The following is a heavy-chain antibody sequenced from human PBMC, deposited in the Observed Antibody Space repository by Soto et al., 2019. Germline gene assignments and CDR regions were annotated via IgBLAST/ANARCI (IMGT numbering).Heavy chain of an antibody. J-gene: IGHJ4*02. CDR1: GGSINSNSFY. D-gene: IGHD1-1*01. V-gene: IGHV4-39*01. Sequence: QLQLQESGPGLVKPSETLSLTCTVSGGSINSNSFYWGWIRQSPGKGLEWVGSFSSSASAYYSPSLKSRLTIDVDTSKNQFSLRLTSVTAADAAIYYCARHANGNRLTSHFDNWGQGTLVSVSS. CDR3: ARHANGNRLTSHFDN. CDR2: FSSSASA.